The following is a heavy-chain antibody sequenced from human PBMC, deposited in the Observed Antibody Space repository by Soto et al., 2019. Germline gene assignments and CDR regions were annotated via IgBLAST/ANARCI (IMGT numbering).Heavy chain of an antibody. CDR3: AAYYRGVRRGGDY. J-gene: IGHJ4*02. CDR2: IVVGSGNT. V-gene: IGHV1-58*01. Sequence: GASVKVSCKASGFTFTSSAVQWVRQARGQRLEWIGWIVVGSGNTNYAQKFQERVTITRDMSTSTAYMELSSLRSEDTAVYYCAAYYRGVRRGGDYWGQGTLVTVSS. CDR1: GFTFTSSA. D-gene: IGHD3-10*01.